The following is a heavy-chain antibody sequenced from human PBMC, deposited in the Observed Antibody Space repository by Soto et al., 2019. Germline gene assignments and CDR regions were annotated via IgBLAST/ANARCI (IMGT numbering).Heavy chain of an antibody. J-gene: IGHJ5*02. D-gene: IGHD3-9*01. V-gene: IGHV1-2*04. CDR2: INPNSGGT. Sequence: ASVKVSCKASGYTFTGYYMHWVRQAPGQGLEWMGWINPNSGGTNYAQKFQGWVTMTRDTSISTAYMELSRLRSDDTAVYYCAREGGIRYDILTDYYSNWFDPWGQGTLVTVSS. CDR3: AREGGIRYDILTDYYSNWFDP. CDR1: GYTFTGYY.